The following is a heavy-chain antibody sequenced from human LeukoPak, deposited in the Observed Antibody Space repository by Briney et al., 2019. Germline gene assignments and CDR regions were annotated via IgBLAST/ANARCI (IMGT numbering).Heavy chain of an antibody. CDR2: IKSKTSGGTS. Sequence: GGSLRLSCTASGFTFNQAWMTWVRQVPGKGLDWVGRIKSKTSGGTSDYSAAVKGRFTISRDDSKNTVDLQMNRLETEDTGVHYCAIDIAEEGFGELDYWGQGILVTVSS. CDR1: GFTFNQAW. D-gene: IGHD3-10*01. CDR3: AIDIAEEGFGELDY. V-gene: IGHV3-15*01. J-gene: IGHJ4*02.